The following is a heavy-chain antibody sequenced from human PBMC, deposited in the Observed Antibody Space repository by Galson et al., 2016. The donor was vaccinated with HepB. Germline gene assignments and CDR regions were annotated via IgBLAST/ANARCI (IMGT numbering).Heavy chain of an antibody. J-gene: IGHJ4*01. CDR3: VRHGPGRGWSAPY. CDR1: GDSISNRNFY. D-gene: IGHD6-19*01. Sequence: LSPTCSVSGDSISNRNFYWGWFRQPPGKVLEWIGTYFYTGQTFYNASLNSRVTISADTSYRQFSLNLRAVTAADTSVYYCVRHGPGRGWSAPYWGRGALVTVSS. V-gene: IGHV4-39*01. CDR2: YFYTGQT.